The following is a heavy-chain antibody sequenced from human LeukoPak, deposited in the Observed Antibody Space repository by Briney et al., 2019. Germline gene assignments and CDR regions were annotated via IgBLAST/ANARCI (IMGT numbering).Heavy chain of an antibody. CDR2: ISYDGSNK. CDR1: GFTFSSYA. V-gene: IGHV3-30-3*01. J-gene: IGHJ3*02. CDR3: ARDLQDDAFDI. Sequence: PGGSLRLSCAASGFTFSSYAMHWVRQAPGKGLEWVAVISYDGSNKYYADSVKGRFTISRDNSKNTLYLQMNSLRAEDTAVYYCARDLQDDAFDIWGQGTMVTVSS.